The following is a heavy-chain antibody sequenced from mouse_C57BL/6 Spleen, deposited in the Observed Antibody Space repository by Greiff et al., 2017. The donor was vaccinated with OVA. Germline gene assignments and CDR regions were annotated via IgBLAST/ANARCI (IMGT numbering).Heavy chain of an antibody. CDR3: ARGDYITTVVANFDY. CDR1: GYAFSSSW. J-gene: IGHJ2*01. CDR2: IYPGDGDT. Sequence: VKLVESGPELVKPGASVKISCKASGYAFSSSWMNWVKQRPGKGLEWIGRIYPGDGDTNYNGKFKGKATLTADKSSSTAYMQRSSLTSEDSAVYFCARGDYITTVVANFDYWGQGTTLTVSS. D-gene: IGHD1-1*01. V-gene: IGHV1-82*01.